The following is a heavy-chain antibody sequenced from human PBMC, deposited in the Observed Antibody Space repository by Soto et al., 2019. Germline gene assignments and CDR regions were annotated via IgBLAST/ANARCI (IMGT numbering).Heavy chain of an antibody. CDR3: AREGSYSAYNFAHGIQLWSFDF. Sequence: SETLSLTCTVSGGSTNTFHWSWVRQPAGKGLEWIGRIFSSGSTSFNPSLGSRVAMSVDTSKNHFSLNLSSVTAADMAVYYCAREGSYSAYNFAHGIQLWSFDFWGQGALVTVSS. J-gene: IGHJ4*02. CDR2: IFSSGST. V-gene: IGHV4-4*07. D-gene: IGHD5-12*01. CDR1: GGSTNTFH.